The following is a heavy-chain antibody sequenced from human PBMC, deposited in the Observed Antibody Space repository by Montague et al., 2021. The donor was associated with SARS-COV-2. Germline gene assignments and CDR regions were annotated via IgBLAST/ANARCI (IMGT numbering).Heavy chain of an antibody. CDR1: GGSISSNY. Sequence: SETLSLTCTVSGGSISSNYWSWIRQPPGKGLEWIGYIYYSGSTYYNPSLKSRVTISVDTSKNQFSLKLSSVTAADTAVYYCARREDYYGSGSYPNWGQGTLVTVSS. CDR3: ARREDYYGSGSYPN. V-gene: IGHV4-59*04. D-gene: IGHD3-10*01. J-gene: IGHJ4*02. CDR2: IYYSGST.